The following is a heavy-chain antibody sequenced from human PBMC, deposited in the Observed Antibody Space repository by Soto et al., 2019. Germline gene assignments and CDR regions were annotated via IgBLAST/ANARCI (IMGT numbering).Heavy chain of an antibody. CDR2: VTNNGGST. V-gene: IGHV3-64*01. Sequence: GGSLRLSCAASGFTFSSYGMQWVRQAPGKGLEYVSAVTNNGGSTDYANSVRGRFTISRDNSKNTLYLQMGSLRPEDMAVYYCARSAAGTFGYSDYWGQGTLVTVS. CDR1: GFTFSSYG. CDR3: ARSAAGTFGYSDY. D-gene: IGHD6-13*01. J-gene: IGHJ4*02.